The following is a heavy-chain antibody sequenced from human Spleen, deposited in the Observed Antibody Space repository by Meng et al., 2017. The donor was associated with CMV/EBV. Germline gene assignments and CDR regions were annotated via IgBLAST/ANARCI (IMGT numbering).Heavy chain of an antibody. V-gene: IGHV3-23*01. D-gene: IGHD3-3*01. J-gene: IGHJ4*02. CDR2: ISGSGGSI. CDR1: GFIFDDFA. CDR3: AKDYDFWSGYLDY. Sequence: GGSLRLSCAASGFIFDDFAMHWVRQAPGKGLEWVSGISGSGGSIYYADSVKGRFTISRDNSKNTLYLQMNSLRAEDTAVYYCAKDYDFWSGYLDYWGQGTLVTVSS.